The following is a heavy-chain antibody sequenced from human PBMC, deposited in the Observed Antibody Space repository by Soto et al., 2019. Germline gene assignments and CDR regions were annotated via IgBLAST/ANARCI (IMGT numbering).Heavy chain of an antibody. CDR3: ARGSTGDFDY. V-gene: IGHV4-59*01. Sequence: SETLSLTCIVTHGSISSFYWNWIRQPPGKGLEWIGYIYYSGSTNYNPSLKSRATISVDTSMNQFSLRPKLSSVTAADTAVYYCARGSTGDFDYWGQGTQVTAPQ. D-gene: IGHD4-17*01. CDR1: HGSISSFY. J-gene: IGHJ4*02. CDR2: IYYSGST.